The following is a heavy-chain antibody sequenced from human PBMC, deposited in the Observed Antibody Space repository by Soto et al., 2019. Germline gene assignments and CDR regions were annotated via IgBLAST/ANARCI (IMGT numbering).Heavy chain of an antibody. CDR1: GYTFTRYG. Sequence: QGHLVQSGAEVKKPGASVKVSCKASGYTFTRYGISWVRQAPGQGLEWMGWISGYNVDTNYAQNLQDRVTMPIDTSTNTAYMELRSLTSDDTAVYYCAKNGQPPYYYYGLDVWGQGTTVTVSS. D-gene: IGHD2-8*01. CDR3: AKNGQPPYYYYGLDV. J-gene: IGHJ6*02. CDR2: ISGYNVDT. V-gene: IGHV1-18*01.